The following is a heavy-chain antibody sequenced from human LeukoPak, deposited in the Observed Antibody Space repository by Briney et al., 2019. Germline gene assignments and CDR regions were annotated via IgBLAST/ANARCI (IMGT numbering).Heavy chain of an antibody. CDR2: IVVGSGNT. V-gene: IGHV1-58*02. CDR1: GFTFTSSA. D-gene: IGHD3-22*01. J-gene: IGHJ4*02. CDR3: AADLNYYDSSGSGDY. Sequence: SVKVSCKASGFTFTSSAMQWVRQARGQRLEWIGWIVVGSGNTNYAQKFQERVTITRDMSTSTACMELTSLRSEDTAVYYCAADLNYYDSSGSGDYWGQGTLVTVSS.